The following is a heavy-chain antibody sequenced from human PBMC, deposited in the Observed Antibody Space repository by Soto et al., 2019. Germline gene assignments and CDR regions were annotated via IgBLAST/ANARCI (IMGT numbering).Heavy chain of an antibody. CDR2: ISAYNGNT. CDR1: GGTISSYT. D-gene: IGHD2-15*01. J-gene: IGHJ6*02. Sequence: ASVTVACKASGGTISSYTVSWVRQATGQGLEWMGWISAYNGNTNYAQKLQGRVTMTTDTSTSTAYMELRSLRSDDTAVYYCARDCSGGSCSEVGYYYGMDVWGQGTTVTVSS. V-gene: IGHV1-18*01. CDR3: ARDCSGGSCSEVGYYYGMDV.